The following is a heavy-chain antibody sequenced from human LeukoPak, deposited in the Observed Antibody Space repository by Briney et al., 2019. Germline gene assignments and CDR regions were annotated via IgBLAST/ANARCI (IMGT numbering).Heavy chain of an antibody. V-gene: IGHV4-61*02. J-gene: IGHJ4*02. D-gene: IGHD2-2*02. CDR3: ARASGYCSSTSCYKRGYYFDY. CDR2: IYTSGST. Sequence: SETLSLTCTVSGGSISSGSYYWSWIRQPAGKGLEWIGRIYTSGSTNYNPSLKSRVTISVDTSKNQFSLKLSSVTAADTAVYYCARASGYCSSTSCYKRGYYFDYWGQGTLVTVSS. CDR1: GGSISSGSYY.